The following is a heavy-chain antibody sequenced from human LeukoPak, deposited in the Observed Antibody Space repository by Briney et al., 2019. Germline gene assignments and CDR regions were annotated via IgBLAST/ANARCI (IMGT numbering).Heavy chain of an antibody. J-gene: IGHJ4*02. V-gene: IGHV3-48*03. CDR1: GFTFSSYA. Sequence: QAGGSLRLSCAASGFTFSSYAMNWVRQAPGKGLEWVSYISSGDTNIYYADSVRGRFTISRDNAKNSLYLQMNSLRAEDTAVYYCARVVFYGDYYFDFWGQGTLVTVSS. D-gene: IGHD4-17*01. CDR3: ARVVFYGDYYFDF. CDR2: ISSGDTNI.